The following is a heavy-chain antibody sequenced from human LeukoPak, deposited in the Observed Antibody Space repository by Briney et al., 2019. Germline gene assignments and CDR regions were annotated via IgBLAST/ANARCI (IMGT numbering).Heavy chain of an antibody. D-gene: IGHD6-19*01. J-gene: IGHJ4*02. CDR2: IGIRGDT. V-gene: IGHV3-13*01. CDR1: GFTFIDYD. CDR3: ARGGMQVSGIDEFDY. Sequence: GGSLRLSCAASGFTFIDYDMHWVRQVLGKGLEWVSAIGIRGDTHYSGSVKGRFTISRENAESSLYLQMNSLRAEDTAVYYCARGGMQVSGIDEFDYWGQGTLVTVSS.